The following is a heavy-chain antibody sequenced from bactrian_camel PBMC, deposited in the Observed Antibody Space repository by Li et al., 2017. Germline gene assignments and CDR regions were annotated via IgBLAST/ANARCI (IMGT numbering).Heavy chain of an antibody. V-gene: IGHV3S54*01. CDR2: ISTGRGIT. D-gene: IGHD7*01. Sequence: HVQLVESGGGSVQAGGSLRLSCEVIGLVDSPRCMGWFRQATGEERERVATISTGRGITYYASSVKGRLSISQDNAKNTVYLEMNNLKPEDSAMYYCAAERAFGGTCRQSRLYTYHGQGTQVTVS. CDR1: GLVDSPRC. J-gene: IGHJ4*01.